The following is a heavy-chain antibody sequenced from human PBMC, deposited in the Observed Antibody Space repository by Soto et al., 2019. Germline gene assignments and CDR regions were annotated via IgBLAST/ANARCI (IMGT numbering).Heavy chain of an antibody. CDR3: ARDTRAYCYDNSGYFA. V-gene: IGHV3-7*01. J-gene: IGHJ4*02. CDR2: IKQDGSEK. CDR1: GFTFSSYW. Sequence: EVQLVESGGGLVQPGGSLRLSCAASGFTFSSYWMSWVRQAPGKGLEWVANIKQDGSEKYYVDSVKGRFTISRDNAKNSLYLQMNSLRAEDTAAYYCARDTRAYCYDNSGYFAGGQGTLVTVSS. D-gene: IGHD3-22*01.